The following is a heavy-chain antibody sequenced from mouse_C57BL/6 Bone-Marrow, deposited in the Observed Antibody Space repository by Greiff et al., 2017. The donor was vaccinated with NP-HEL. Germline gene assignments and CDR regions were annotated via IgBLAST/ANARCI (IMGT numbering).Heavy chain of an antibody. CDR1: GFTFSSYT. CDR2: ISGGGGNT. J-gene: IGHJ3*01. V-gene: IGHV5-9*01. Sequence: EVHLVESGGGLVKPGGSLKLSCAASGFTFSSYTMSWVRQTPEKRLEWVATISGGGGNTYYPDSVKGRFTISRDNAKNTLYLQMSSLRSEDTALYYCARHGRGWFAYWGQGTLVTVSA. CDR3: ARHGRGWFAY.